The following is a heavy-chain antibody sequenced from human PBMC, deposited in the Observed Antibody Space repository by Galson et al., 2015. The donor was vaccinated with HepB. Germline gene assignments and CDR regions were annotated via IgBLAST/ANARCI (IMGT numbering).Heavy chain of an antibody. Sequence: SLRLSCAASGFTFSSYGMHWVRQAPGKGLEWVAVIWYDGSNKYYADSVKGRFTISRDNSKNTLYLQMNSLRAEDTAVYYCARVADSSGYYDAFDIWGQGTMVTVSS. CDR2: IWYDGSNK. D-gene: IGHD3-22*01. V-gene: IGHV3-33*08. CDR3: ARVADSSGYYDAFDI. J-gene: IGHJ3*02. CDR1: GFTFSSYG.